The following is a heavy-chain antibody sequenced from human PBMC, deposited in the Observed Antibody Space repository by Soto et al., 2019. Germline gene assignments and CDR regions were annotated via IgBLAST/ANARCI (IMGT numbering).Heavy chain of an antibody. CDR1: GFTFSSYA. D-gene: IGHD5-12*01. CDR3: AKDGHRRWLQPRYFQH. Sequence: EVQLLESGGGLVQPGGSLRLSCAASGFTFSSYAMSWVRQAPGKGLEWVSAISGSGGSTYYADSVKGRFTISRDNSKNTLYLQMNSLRAVDTAVYYCAKDGHRRWLQPRYFQHWGHGTLVTVSS. V-gene: IGHV3-23*01. J-gene: IGHJ1*01. CDR2: ISGSGGST.